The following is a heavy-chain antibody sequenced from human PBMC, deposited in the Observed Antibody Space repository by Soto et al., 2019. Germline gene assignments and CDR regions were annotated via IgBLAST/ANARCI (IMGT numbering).Heavy chain of an antibody. V-gene: IGHV4-34*01. CDR2: INHSGST. CDR3: ARGFSFSSWYFFDY. CDR1: GGSFSGYY. Sequence: SETLSLTCAGYGGSFSGYYWSWIRQPPGKGLEWIGEINHSGSTNYNPSLKSRVTISVDTSKNQFSLKLSSVTAADTAVYYCARGFSFSSWYFFDYWGQGTLVTVSS. D-gene: IGHD6-13*01. J-gene: IGHJ4*02.